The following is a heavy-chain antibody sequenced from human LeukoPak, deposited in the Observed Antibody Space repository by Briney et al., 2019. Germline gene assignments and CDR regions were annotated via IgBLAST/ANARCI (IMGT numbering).Heavy chain of an antibody. CDR1: GDSISNYY. J-gene: IGHJ6*03. Sequence: PSETLSLTCAVFGDSISNYYWSWIRQPPGKGLEWVGYIYYSGSTNYNPSLKSRVTISVDTSKNQFSLKLSSVTAADTAVYYCARRSQAFGNYYYYYYYMDVWGKGTTVTVSS. D-gene: IGHD1-14*01. CDR3: ARRSQAFGNYYYYYYYMDV. V-gene: IGHV4-59*01. CDR2: IYYSGST.